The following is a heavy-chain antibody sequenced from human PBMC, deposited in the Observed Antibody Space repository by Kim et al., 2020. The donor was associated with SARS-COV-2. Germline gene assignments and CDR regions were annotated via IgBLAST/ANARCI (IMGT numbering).Heavy chain of an antibody. CDR1: GFTFSNAW. J-gene: IGHJ6*02. Sequence: GGSLRLSCAASGFTFSNAWMSWVRQAPGKGLEWVGRIKSKTDGGTTDYAAPVKGRFTISRDDSKNTLYLQMNSLKTEDTAVYYCTTDLPYYYYVWGSYRDYYYGMDVWGQGTTVTVSS. V-gene: IGHV3-15*01. CDR3: TTDLPYYYYVWGSYRDYYYGMDV. CDR2: IKSKTDGGTT. D-gene: IGHD3-16*02.